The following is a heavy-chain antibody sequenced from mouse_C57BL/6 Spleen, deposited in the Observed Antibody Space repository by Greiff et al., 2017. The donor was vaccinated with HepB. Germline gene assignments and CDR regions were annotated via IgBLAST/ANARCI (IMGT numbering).Heavy chain of an antibody. CDR2: ISGGGGNT. D-gene: IGHD1-1*01. J-gene: IGHJ2*01. Sequence: EVKLMESGGGLVKPGGSLKLSCAASGFTFSSYTMSWVRQTPEKRLEWVATISGGGGNTYYPDSVKGRFTISRDNAKNTLYLQMSSLRSEDTDLYYFARSYDYGSIYPYSFDYWGQGTTLTVSS. V-gene: IGHV5-9*01. CDR3: ARSYDYGSIYPYSFDY. CDR1: GFTFSSYT.